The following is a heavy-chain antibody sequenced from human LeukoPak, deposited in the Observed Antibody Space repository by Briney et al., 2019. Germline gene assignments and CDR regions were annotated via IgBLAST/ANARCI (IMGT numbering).Heavy chain of an antibody. V-gene: IGHV4-30-4*08. J-gene: IGHJ4*02. CDR1: GGSISSGDYY. D-gene: IGHD3-3*01. CDR3: AGGYDFWSGYRDY. CDR2: IYYSGST. Sequence: NPSQTLSLTCTVSGGSISSGDYYWSWIRQPPGKGLEWIGYIYYSGSTYYNPSLKSRITISLDTSNNQFSLKLSSVTAADTAVYYCAGGYDFWSGYRDYWGQGTLVTVSS.